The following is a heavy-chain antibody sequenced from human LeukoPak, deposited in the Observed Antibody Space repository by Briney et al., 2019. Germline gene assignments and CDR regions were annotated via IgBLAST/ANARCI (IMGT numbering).Heavy chain of an antibody. CDR2: IKSDGTNT. J-gene: IGHJ3*01. D-gene: IGHD3-22*01. CDR1: RITFSSYW. CDR3: ARSPRVYDSSGHLHDAFDS. V-gene: IGHV3-74*01. Sequence: PGGSLRLSCAASRITFSSYWMHWVRQVPGKGLEWLSYIKSDGTNTGYADPVKGRFTVSRDNAKNTLYLEMNSLGGEDTPVHYCARSPRVYDSSGHLHDAFDSWGQGTMVTVSS.